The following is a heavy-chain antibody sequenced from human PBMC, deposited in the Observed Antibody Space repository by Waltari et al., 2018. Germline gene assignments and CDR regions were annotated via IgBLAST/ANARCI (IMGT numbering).Heavy chain of an antibody. CDR1: RGSIRSHS. D-gene: IGHD2-2*01. V-gene: IGHV4-59*11. Sequence: QVHLQESGPGQVKPSETLSLTCDVSRGSIRSHSWSWIRRPPGKGLEWLGYIYYNGATNYNPSLMIRVTISVDTAKNQFSLKLSSVTAADTAVYYCARDRVVPADEPDYYGLDVWGQGTTVTVSS. J-gene: IGHJ6*02. CDR3: ARDRVVPADEPDYYGLDV. CDR2: IYYNGAT.